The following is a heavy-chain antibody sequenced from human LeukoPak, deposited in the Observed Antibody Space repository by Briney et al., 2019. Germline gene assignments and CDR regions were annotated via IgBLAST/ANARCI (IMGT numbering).Heavy chain of an antibody. CDR2: INHSGST. J-gene: IGHJ6*02. V-gene: IGHV4-34*01. CDR3: ARGQNYDFWSGYFGVASFYYYGMDV. CDR1: GGSFSGYY. D-gene: IGHD3-3*01. Sequence: SETLSLTCAVYGGSFSGYYWSWIRQPPRKGLEWIGEINHSGSTNYNPSLKSRVTISVDTSKNQFSLKLSSVTAADTAVYYCARGQNYDFWSGYFGVASFYYYGMDVWGQGTTVTVSS.